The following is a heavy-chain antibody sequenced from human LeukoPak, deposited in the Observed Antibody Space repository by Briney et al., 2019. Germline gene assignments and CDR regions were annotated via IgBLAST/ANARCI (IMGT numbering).Heavy chain of an antibody. J-gene: IGHJ5*02. Sequence: ASVKVSCKASGYSFTGYFMHWVRQSPGQGLEWMGWINPNSGGTKYAQKFQGRVIMTRTTSINTAHLDLDGLRSDDTAVYYCARDKGGSRGLFYPWGQGTLVTVSS. CDR1: GYSFTGYF. V-gene: IGHV1-2*02. D-gene: IGHD6-25*01. CDR2: INPNSGGT. CDR3: ARDKGGSRGLFYP.